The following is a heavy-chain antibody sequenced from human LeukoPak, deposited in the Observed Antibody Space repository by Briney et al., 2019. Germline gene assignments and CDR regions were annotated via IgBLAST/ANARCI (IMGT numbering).Heavy chain of an antibody. CDR3: ARGFVRDY. V-gene: IGHV5-51*01. Sequence: GESLKISCKGFGYNFPNNWIAWVRQMPGKGLEWMGIIYPGDSDTRYSPSFQGQVSISADKSINTAYLQWSSLKASDSAMYYCARGFVRDYWGRGTLVTVSS. CDR1: GYNFPNNW. CDR2: IYPGDSDT. D-gene: IGHD3-16*01. J-gene: IGHJ4*02.